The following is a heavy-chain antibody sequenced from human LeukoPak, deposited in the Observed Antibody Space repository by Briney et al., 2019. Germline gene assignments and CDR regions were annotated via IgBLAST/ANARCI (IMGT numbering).Heavy chain of an antibody. D-gene: IGHD1-7*01. CDR1: GFTFSSSA. J-gene: IGHJ4*02. CDR2: ISGSGGTT. CDR3: AKKKGYNWNFVIDYFDY. V-gene: IGHV3-23*01. Sequence: GGSLRLSCAASGFTFSSSAMGWVRQAPGKGLEWVSGISGSGGTTYYADSVKGRFTISRDNSKNTLYLQMNSLRAEDTAVYYCAKKKGYNWNFVIDYFDYWGQGTLVTVSS.